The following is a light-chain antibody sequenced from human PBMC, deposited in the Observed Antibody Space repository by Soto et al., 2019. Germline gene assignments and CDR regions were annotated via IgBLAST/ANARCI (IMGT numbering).Light chain of an antibody. CDR2: DAS. J-gene: IGKJ1*01. Sequence: DIQMTQSPSTLSASVGDRVTITCRASQSISNWLAWYQQKPGKAPKLLIYDASSLQSGVPSRFSGSGSGTEFTLTISSLQPDDFSTYYCQQYNSYWTFGPGTKVEIK. V-gene: IGKV1-5*01. CDR3: QQYNSYWT. CDR1: QSISNW.